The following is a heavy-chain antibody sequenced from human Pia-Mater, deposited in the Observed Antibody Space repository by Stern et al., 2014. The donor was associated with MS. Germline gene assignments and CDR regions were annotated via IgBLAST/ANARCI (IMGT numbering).Heavy chain of an antibody. Sequence: VQLVESGGGVVQPGTSLRLSCAASGFTFSTYPIHWVRQAPGKVLEWVAVISFDGNKKYFADSVKGRFTISRDNSKNTMYLQMNSLRDEDTAIYYCARGYSSGWLFLLDYWGQGTLVIVSS. CDR1: GFTFSTYP. CDR3: ARGYSSGWLFLLDY. V-gene: IGHV3-30-3*01. CDR2: ISFDGNKK. J-gene: IGHJ4*02. D-gene: IGHD6-19*01.